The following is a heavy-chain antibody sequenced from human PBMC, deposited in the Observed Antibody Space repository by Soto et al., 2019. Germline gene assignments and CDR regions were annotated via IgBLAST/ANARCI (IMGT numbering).Heavy chain of an antibody. D-gene: IGHD4-17*01. J-gene: IGHJ4*02. Sequence: PSETLSLTCTVSGGSISSSSYYWGWIRQPPGKGLEWIGSIYYSGSTYYNPSLKSRVTISVDTSKNQFSLKLSSVTAADTAVYYCARLIDFGDYALDYWGQGTLVT. V-gene: IGHV4-39*01. CDR3: ARLIDFGDYALDY. CDR2: IYYSGST. CDR1: GGSISSSSYY.